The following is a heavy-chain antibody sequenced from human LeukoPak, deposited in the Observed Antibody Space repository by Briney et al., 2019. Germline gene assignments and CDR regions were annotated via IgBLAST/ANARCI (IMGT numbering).Heavy chain of an antibody. CDR2: SSDSGST. V-gene: IGHV4-59*11. Sequence: PSETLSLTCTVSGGSISSHYWSWIRQPPGKGLEWIGYSSDSGSTNYNPSLKSRVTISVDTSKNQFSLKLSSVTAADTAVYYCARGPGGWSTVTTHGNWFDPWGQGTLVTVSS. J-gene: IGHJ5*02. CDR3: ARGPGGWSTVTTHGNWFDP. CDR1: GGSISSHY. D-gene: IGHD4-17*01.